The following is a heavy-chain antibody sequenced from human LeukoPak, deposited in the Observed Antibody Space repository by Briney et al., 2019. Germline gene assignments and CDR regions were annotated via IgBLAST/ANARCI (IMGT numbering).Heavy chain of an antibody. Sequence: SETLPLTCTVSGGSISSYYWSWIRQPPGKGLEWIGYIYYSGSTNYNPSLKSRVTISVDTSKNQFSLKLSSVTAADTAVYYCAARIAAALWFDPWGQGTLVTVSS. CDR3: AARIAAALWFDP. V-gene: IGHV4-59*01. J-gene: IGHJ5*02. CDR1: GGSISSYY. D-gene: IGHD6-13*01. CDR2: IYYSGST.